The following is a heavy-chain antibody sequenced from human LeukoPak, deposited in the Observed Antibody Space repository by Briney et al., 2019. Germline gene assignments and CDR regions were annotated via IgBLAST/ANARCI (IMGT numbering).Heavy chain of an antibody. V-gene: IGHV4-4*02. Sequence: SETLSLTCAVSGGSISSSNWWSWVRQPPGKGLEWIGEIYHSGSTNYNPSLKSRVTISVDKSKNQFSLKLSSVTAADTAVNYCARGPTKYPGWYYFDYWGQGTLVTVSS. CDR2: IYHSGST. CDR1: GGSISSSNW. CDR3: ARGPTKYPGWYYFDY. D-gene: IGHD2-8*01. J-gene: IGHJ4*02.